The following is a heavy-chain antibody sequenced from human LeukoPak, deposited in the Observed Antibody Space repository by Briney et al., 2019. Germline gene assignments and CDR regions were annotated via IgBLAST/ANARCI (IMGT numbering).Heavy chain of an antibody. Sequence: GGSLRLSCAASGFTVSSNYMSWVRQAPGKGLEWGSVIYSGGSTYYADSVKGRFTISRDNSKNTLYLQMNSLRAEDTAVYYCAKDSSGYYSEHYFDYWGQGTLVTVSS. J-gene: IGHJ4*02. D-gene: IGHD3-22*01. V-gene: IGHV3-66*01. CDR2: IYSGGST. CDR1: GFTVSSNY. CDR3: AKDSSGYYSEHYFDY.